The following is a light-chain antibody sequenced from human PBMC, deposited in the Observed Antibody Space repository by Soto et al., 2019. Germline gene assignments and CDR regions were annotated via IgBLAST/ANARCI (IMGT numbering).Light chain of an antibody. Sequence: EIVWTQAPGTLSLSPGERATLSCRASQSIRSNYLAWHQQKPGQAPRLLIYGASTRAAIIPARFSGSGSGTEFTLTISSLQSEDFAVYYCQQYNKWPRTFGQGTKVDIK. J-gene: IGKJ1*01. V-gene: IGKV3-15*01. CDR1: QSIRSN. CDR3: QQYNKWPRT. CDR2: GAS.